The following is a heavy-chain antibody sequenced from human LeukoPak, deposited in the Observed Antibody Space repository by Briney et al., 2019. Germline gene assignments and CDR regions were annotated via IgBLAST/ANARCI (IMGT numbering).Heavy chain of an antibody. J-gene: IGHJ6*02. CDR2: INPSGGST. D-gene: IGHD2-2*01. V-gene: IGHV1-46*02. CDR3: ARPTSVIPASNVYYYYYAMDV. Sequence: ASVKVSCKTSGYTFNTYYIHWVRQAPGQGLEWMGIINPSGGSTTYAQKFQGRVTMTRDTSTTTVYMELNNLKSEDTAVYYCARPTSVIPASNVYYYYYAMDVWGQGTTVTVSS. CDR1: GYTFNTYY.